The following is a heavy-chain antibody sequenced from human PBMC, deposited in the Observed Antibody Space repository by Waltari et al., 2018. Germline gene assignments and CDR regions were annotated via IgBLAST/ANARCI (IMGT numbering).Heavy chain of an antibody. D-gene: IGHD6-19*01. Sequence: QVQLQQWGAGLLKPSETLSLTCAVYGGSFSGYYWSWIRQPPGKGLEWIGEINHSGSTNSNPSLKSRVTISVDTSKNQFSLKLSSVTAADTAVYYCARQMVAGSSYWYFDLWGRGTLVTVSS. CDR3: ARQMVAGSSYWYFDL. J-gene: IGHJ2*01. CDR2: INHSGST. V-gene: IGHV4-34*01. CDR1: GGSFSGYY.